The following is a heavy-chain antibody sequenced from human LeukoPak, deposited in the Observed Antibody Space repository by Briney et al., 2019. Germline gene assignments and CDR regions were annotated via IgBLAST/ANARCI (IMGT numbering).Heavy chain of an antibody. V-gene: IGHV1-8*01. J-gene: IGHJ4*02. CDR1: GYTFTSYD. CDR3: ARGPPNWGYDY. Sequence: ASVKVSCKASGYTFTSYDFNWVRQATGQRPEWMGWMSPNSGDTGYAQKFQDRVTMTRSTSISTAFMELSSLRSDDTAVYYCARGPPNWGYDYWGPGTLVTVSS. D-gene: IGHD7-27*01. CDR2: MSPNSGDT.